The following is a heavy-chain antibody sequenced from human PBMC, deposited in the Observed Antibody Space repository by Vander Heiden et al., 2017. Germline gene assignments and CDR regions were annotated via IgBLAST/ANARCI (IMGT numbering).Heavy chain of an antibody. CDR2: ISGSGGST. CDR1: GFTFSSYA. Sequence: AASGFTFSSYAMSWVRQAPGKGLEWVSAISGSGGSTYYADSVKGRFTISRDNSKNTLYLQMNSLRAEDTAVYYCAKSRRGWAGTTAYYFDYWGQGTLVTVSS. V-gene: IGHV3-23*01. J-gene: IGHJ4*02. CDR3: AKSRRGWAGTTAYYFDY. D-gene: IGHD1-7*01.